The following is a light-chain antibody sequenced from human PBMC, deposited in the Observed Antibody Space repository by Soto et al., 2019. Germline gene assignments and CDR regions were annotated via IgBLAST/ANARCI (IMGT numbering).Light chain of an antibody. CDR1: SSDVGGYNY. CDR3: SSYTSSSTRV. Sequence: QSALTQPASVSGSPGQSITISCTGTSSDVGGYNYVSWYQQHPGKAHKLMIYDVSNRPSGVSNRFSGSKSGNTASLTISGLQAEDEADYYCSSYTSSSTRVFGGGTNSPS. J-gene: IGLJ2*01. V-gene: IGLV2-14*01. CDR2: DVS.